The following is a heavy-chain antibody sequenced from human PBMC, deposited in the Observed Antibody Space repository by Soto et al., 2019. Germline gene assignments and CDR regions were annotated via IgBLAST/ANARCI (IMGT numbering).Heavy chain of an antibody. CDR3: VRERRGLGIGFDH. CDR1: GFNVSDNY. CDR2: FFTGGST. J-gene: IGHJ4*02. Sequence: EVLLVESGGGLIQPGGSLRLSCAAAGFNVSDNYMGWVRQAPGKGPEWVSSFFTGGSTDYADSVKGRFTISRDDSKNTVYLQTNSLRAEDTAVYFCVRERRGLGIGFDHWGQGTLVTVSS. D-gene: IGHD6-19*01. V-gene: IGHV3-53*01.